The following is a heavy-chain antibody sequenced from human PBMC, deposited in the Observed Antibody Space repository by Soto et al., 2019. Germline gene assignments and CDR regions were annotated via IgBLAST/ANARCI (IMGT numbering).Heavy chain of an antibody. CDR2: MKSYGGGT. CDR1: GLKFSDAW. V-gene: IGHV3-15*07. J-gene: IGHJ4*02. CDR3: VWESQVFRAWH. D-gene: IGHD1-26*01. Sequence: EVQVTESEGGLVEPGGSLRLSCEVAGLKFSDAWMNWVRQAPGQGLEWVGRMKSYGGGTDYAAPVKGRFTISREDSKNTVFLKMGRLNVEDTAVYYCVWESQVFRAWHWGQGTRVPVSS.